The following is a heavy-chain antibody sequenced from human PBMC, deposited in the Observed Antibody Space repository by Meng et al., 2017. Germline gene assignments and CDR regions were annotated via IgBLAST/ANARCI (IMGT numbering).Heavy chain of an antibody. V-gene: IGHV3-20*04. J-gene: IGHJ4*02. CDR3: ARFYFGYSYGPHHFDY. CDR1: GFTFDDYG. CDR2: INWNGGST. D-gene: IGHD5-18*01. Sequence: GESLKISCAASGFTFDDYGMSWVRQAPGKGLEWGSVINWNGGSTGYADSVEGRFTISRDNAKNSLYLQMNSLRAEDTALYYCARFYFGYSYGPHHFDYWGQGTLVTVSS.